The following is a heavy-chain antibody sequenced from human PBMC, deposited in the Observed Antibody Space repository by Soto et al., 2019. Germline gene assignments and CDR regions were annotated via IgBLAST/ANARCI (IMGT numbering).Heavy chain of an antibody. CDR2: INHSGST. J-gene: IGHJ6*02. V-gene: IGHV4-34*01. D-gene: IGHD2-2*01. Sequence: SETLSLTCAVYGGSFSGYYRSWIRQPPGKGLEWIGEINHSGSTNYNPSLKSRVTISVDTSKNQFSLKLSSVTAADTAVYYCARGLRTSWHYYYYYGMDVWGQGTTVTVSS. CDR3: ARGLRTSWHYYYYYGMDV. CDR1: GGSFSGYY.